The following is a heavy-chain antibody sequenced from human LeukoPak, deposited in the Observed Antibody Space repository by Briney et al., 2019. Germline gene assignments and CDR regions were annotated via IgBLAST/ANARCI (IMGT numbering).Heavy chain of an antibody. V-gene: IGHV4-34*01. J-gene: IGHJ4*02. Sequence: PSETLSLTCAVYGGSFSGYYWSWIRQPPGKGLEWIGEINHSGSTNYNPSLKSQVTISVDTSKNQFSLKLSSVTAADTAVYYCARGNDSSGYYVDYWGQGTLVTVSS. CDR3: ARGNDSSGYYVDY. CDR2: INHSGST. CDR1: GGSFSGYY. D-gene: IGHD3-22*01.